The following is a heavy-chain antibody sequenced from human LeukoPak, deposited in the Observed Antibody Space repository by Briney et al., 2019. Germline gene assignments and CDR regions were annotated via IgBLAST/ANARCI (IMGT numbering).Heavy chain of an antibody. V-gene: IGHV3-74*01. Sequence: PGGSLRLSCAASGFTFSSYWTHWVRQAPGKGLVWVSRINSDGSSTSYADSVKGRFTISRDNAKNTLYLQMNSLRAEDTAVYYCARCPSMVKGILSYNWFDPWGQGTLVTVSS. CDR1: GFTFSSYW. CDR2: INSDGSST. CDR3: ARCPSMVKGILSYNWFDP. D-gene: IGHD5-18*01. J-gene: IGHJ5*02.